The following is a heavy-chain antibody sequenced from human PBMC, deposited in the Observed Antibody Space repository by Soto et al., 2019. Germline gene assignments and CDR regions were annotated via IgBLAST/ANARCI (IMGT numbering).Heavy chain of an antibody. CDR1: GGSISSGDYY. CDR3: ARLTGDYFYYGVDV. V-gene: IGHV4-30-4*01. D-gene: IGHD7-27*01. Sequence: SETLSLTCSVSGGSISSGDYYWSCIRQPPGEGLALIGYIYYSGTTYYNPSLKSRITISLDTSKSQFSLKLSSVTAADTAVYYCARLTGDYFYYGVDVWGQGTTVTVSS. CDR2: IYYSGTT. J-gene: IGHJ6*02.